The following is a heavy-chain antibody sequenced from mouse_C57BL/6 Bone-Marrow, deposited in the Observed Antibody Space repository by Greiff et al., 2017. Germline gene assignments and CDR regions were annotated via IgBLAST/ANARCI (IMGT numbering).Heavy chain of an antibody. V-gene: IGHV1-64*01. CDR1: GYTFTSYW. J-gene: IGHJ2*01. CDR2: IHPNSGST. D-gene: IGHD1-1*01. Sequence: QVQLQQPGAELVKPGASVKLSCKASGYTFTSYWLHWVKQRPGQGLEWIGMIHPNSGSTNYNEKFKSKATLTVDKSSSTAYMQLISLTSEDSAVYYCASAYYGSFFDYWGQGTTLTVAS. CDR3: ASAYYGSFFDY.